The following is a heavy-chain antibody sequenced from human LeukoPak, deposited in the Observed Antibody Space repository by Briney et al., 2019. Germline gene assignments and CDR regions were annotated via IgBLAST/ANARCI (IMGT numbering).Heavy chain of an antibody. CDR1: GFTFSSYA. CDR2: INHSGST. J-gene: IGHJ3*02. V-gene: IGHV4-34*01. CDR3: ARGGMAYCGGDCYSGHGDAFDI. D-gene: IGHD2-21*02. Sequence: GSLRLSCAASGFTFSSYAMSWVRQAPGKGLEWIGEINHSGSTNYNPSLKSRVTISVDTSKNQFSLKLSSVTAADTAVYYCARGGMAYCGGDCYSGHGDAFDIWGQGTMVTVSS.